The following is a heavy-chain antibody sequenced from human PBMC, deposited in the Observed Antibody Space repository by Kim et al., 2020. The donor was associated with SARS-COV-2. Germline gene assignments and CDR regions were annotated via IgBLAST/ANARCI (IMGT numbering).Heavy chain of an antibody. CDR1: GGHINTSHYY. Sequence: SETLSLTCSVSGGHINTSHYYWAWIRQPPGKGLEWIGTIYHRGSTYYNPSLKSRVTISVDTSRNQFSLNLAPVTAAAAAVYYCGRRTEAGGYFDFGVQG. CDR2: IYHRGST. V-gene: IGHV4-39*01. D-gene: IGHD2-15*01. J-gene: IGHJ4*02. CDR3: GRRTEAGGYFDF.